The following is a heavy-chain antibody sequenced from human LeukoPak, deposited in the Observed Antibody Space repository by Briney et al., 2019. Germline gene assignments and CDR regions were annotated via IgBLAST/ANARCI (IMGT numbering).Heavy chain of an antibody. D-gene: IGHD2-15*01. CDR3: ASGICSGGSCSLGY. CDR2: ISAYNGNT. Sequence: ASVKVPCKASGYTFTSYGISWVRQAPGQGLEWMGWISAYNGNTNYAQKLQGRVTMTTDTSTSTAYMELRSLRSDDTAVYYCASGICSGGSCSLGYWGQGTLVTVSS. J-gene: IGHJ4*02. CDR1: GYTFTSYG. V-gene: IGHV1-18*01.